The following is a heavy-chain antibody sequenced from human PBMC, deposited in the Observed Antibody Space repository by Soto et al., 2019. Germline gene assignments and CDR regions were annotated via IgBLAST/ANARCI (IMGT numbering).Heavy chain of an antibody. CDR1: GGRVAGNGAA. J-gene: IGHJ6*03. CDR3: ARGFSYDFWSGPSRYYYYYMDV. D-gene: IGHD3-3*01. Sequence: LQALSRTGASWGGRVAGNGAAWNWIRQSPSRGLEWLGRTYYRSKWYNDYAVSVKSRITINPDTSKNQFSLQLNSVTPEDTAVYYCARGFSYDFWSGPSRYYYYYMDVWGKGTTVTVSS. CDR2: TYYRSKWYN. V-gene: IGHV6-1*01.